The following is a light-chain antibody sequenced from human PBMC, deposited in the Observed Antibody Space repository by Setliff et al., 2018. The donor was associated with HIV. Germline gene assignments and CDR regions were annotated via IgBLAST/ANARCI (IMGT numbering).Light chain of an antibody. CDR3: SSYTASSTLG. CDR1: SSDVGGYNY. CDR2: DVS. J-gene: IGLJ3*02. Sequence: QSVLTQPASVSGSPGQSITISCTGSSSDVGGYNYVSWYQQHPGNAPKLMIYDVSQRPSGVSDRFSGSKSGITASLTISGLQPEDESDYYCSSYTASSTLGFGGGTKVTVL. V-gene: IGLV2-14*03.